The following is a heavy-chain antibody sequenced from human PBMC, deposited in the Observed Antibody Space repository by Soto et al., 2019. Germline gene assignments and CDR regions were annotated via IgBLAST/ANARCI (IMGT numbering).Heavy chain of an antibody. V-gene: IGHV3-49*04. CDR3: TARYYYDSSGYYLGFQH. CDR1: GFTFGYYA. CDR2: IRSKAYGGTT. J-gene: IGHJ1*01. D-gene: IGHD3-22*01. Sequence: PGGSLRLSCTASGFTFGYYAMSWVRQSPGKGLEWVGFIRSKAYGGTTEYAASVKGRFTISRDDSKSIAYLQMNSLKTEDTAVYYCTARYYYDSSGYYLGFQHWGQGTLVTVSS.